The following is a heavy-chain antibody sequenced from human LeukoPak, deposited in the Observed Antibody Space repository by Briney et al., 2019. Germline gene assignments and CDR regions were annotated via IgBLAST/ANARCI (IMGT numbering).Heavy chain of an antibody. CDR3: ATKQWMAPPPDS. CDR1: GFTFSKYW. CDR2: INTDGTVT. Sequence: GGSLRLSCAASGFTFSKYWMLWVRQAPGKGLESVSRINTDGTVTTYADSVKVRFTVSRDNADNTMFLQMNSVRDEDTAVYYCATKQWMAPPPDSWGQGTPVTVSS. D-gene: IGHD6-19*01. J-gene: IGHJ4*02. V-gene: IGHV3-74*01.